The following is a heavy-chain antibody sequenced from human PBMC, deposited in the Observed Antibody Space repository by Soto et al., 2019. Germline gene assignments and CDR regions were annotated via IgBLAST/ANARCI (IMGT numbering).Heavy chain of an antibody. CDR3: ARDLQLGMGGPLNAFDI. Sequence: ASVKVSCKASGYTFTSYDINWVRQATGQGLEWMGWMNPNSGNTGYAQKFQGRVTMTRDTSISTAYMELSSLRSDDTAVYYCARDLQLGMGGPLNAFDIWGQGTMVTVSS. V-gene: IGHV1-8*01. CDR2: MNPNSGNT. CDR1: GYTFTSYD. D-gene: IGHD6-6*01. J-gene: IGHJ3*02.